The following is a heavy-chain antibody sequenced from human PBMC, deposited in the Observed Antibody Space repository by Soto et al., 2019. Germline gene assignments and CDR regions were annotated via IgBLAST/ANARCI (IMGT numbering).Heavy chain of an antibody. CDR2: MNLYSGAT. Sequence: GAVKVSCKASGYTVTGYYIHWVRQPPGQGLEWMGWMNLYSGATTYAQKFQGGFTMTRDTSISTAYMEASRLRSDDTAVYYCARGVWSGSYVGADAFDMWRQGAMVTVAS. V-gene: IGHV1-2*02. CDR1: GYTVTGYY. CDR3: ARGVWSGSYVGADAFDM. J-gene: IGHJ3*02. D-gene: IGHD3-3*01.